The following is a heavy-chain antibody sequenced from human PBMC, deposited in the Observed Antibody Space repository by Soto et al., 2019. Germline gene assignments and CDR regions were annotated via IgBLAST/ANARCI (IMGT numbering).Heavy chain of an antibody. CDR2: IYYSGST. CDR3: ARTDRDFYGLDV. CDR1: GGSVSSGSYY. Sequence: SETLSLTCTVSGGSVSSGSYYWSWIRQPPGKGLEWIGYIYYSGSTNYNPSLKSRFTISRENAQNSFFLQMNSLRVGDTAVYYCARTDRDFYGLDVWGQGTTVTVSS. J-gene: IGHJ6*02. V-gene: IGHV4-61*03.